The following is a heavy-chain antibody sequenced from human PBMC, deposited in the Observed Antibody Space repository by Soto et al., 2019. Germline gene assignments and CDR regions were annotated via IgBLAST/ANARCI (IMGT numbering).Heavy chain of an antibody. CDR2: ISSSNSYT. J-gene: IGHJ3*02. CDR3: ARLRHDAFDI. CDR1: GFTFSDYY. Sequence: QVQLVESGGGLVKPGGSLRLSCAASGFTFSDYYMSWIRQAPGKGLEWVSYISSSNSYTNYADSVKGRFTISRDNAKNTLYLQMNCLRAENKAVYYCARLRHDAFDICGEGTMVTVSS. V-gene: IGHV3-11*05.